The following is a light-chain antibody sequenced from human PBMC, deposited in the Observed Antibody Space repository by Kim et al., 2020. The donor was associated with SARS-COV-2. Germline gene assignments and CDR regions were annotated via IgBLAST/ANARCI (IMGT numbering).Light chain of an antibody. CDR2: DVS. CDR1: SSDVGAYNY. V-gene: IGLV2-11*01. Sequence: GQSVTVSCTGTSSDVGAYNYVSWYQQHPGKAPKVMIYDVSKRPSGVPDRFSGSKSGSTASLTISGLQAEDEADYYCCSHAGGYTWVFGGGTQLTVL. CDR3: CSHAGGYTWV. J-gene: IGLJ2*01.